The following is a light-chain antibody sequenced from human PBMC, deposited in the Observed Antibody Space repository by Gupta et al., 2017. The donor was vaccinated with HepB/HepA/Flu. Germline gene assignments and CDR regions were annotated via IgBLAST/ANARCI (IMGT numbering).Light chain of an antibody. J-gene: IGKJ4*01. CDR1: RRVSSSY. V-gene: IGKV3-20*01. CDR2: GAS. Sequence: DIVLTQSPGTLSLSPGERATLSCRASRRVSSSYLAWYQQKPGQAPRLLIYGASTRATGIPDRFSGSGSGTDFTLTISRLEPADFAVYYCQQYGSALLTFGGGTKVDIK. CDR3: QQYGSALLT.